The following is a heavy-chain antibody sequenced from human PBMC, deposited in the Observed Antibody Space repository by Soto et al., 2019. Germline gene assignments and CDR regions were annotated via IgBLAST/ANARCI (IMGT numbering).Heavy chain of an antibody. D-gene: IGHD6-6*01. CDR3: ASTIAAHAPHYGMDV. CDR1: GGSFSGYY. CDR2: INHSGST. J-gene: IGHJ6*02. Sequence: SETLTLTCAAYGGSFSGYYWSWIRQPPGKGLEWIGEINHSGSTNYNPSLKRRVTISVDTYKTQFFLKLSSVTAADTAVYYCASTIAAHAPHYGMDVWGQGTTVTVSS. V-gene: IGHV4-34*01.